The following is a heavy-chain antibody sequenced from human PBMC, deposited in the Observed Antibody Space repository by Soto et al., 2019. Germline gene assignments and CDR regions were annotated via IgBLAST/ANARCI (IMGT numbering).Heavy chain of an antibody. CDR2: INHSGST. D-gene: IGHD3-9*01. CDR3: ARGRRSYDILHRYKHYYYYYGMDV. CDR1: GGSFSGYY. V-gene: IGHV4-34*01. J-gene: IGHJ6*02. Sequence: RTCAVYGGSFSGYYWSWIRQPPGKGLEWIGEINHSGSTNYNPSLKSRVTISVDTSKNQFSLKLSSVTAADTAVYYCARGRRSYDILHRYKHYYYYYGMDVWGQGTTVTVSS.